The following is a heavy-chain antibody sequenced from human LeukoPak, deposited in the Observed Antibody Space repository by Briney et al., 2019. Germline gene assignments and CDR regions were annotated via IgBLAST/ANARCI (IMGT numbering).Heavy chain of an antibody. CDR2: IYPRDSDT. Sequence: GESLKISCQGSGYNFATYSIAWVRQMPGKGLEWMGIIYPRDSDTRYSPSFQGQVTISADKFISTAYLQWSSLEASDTAIYYCASHTSGSYIDYWGQGTLVTVSS. D-gene: IGHD3-10*01. J-gene: IGHJ4*02. V-gene: IGHV5-51*01. CDR3: ASHTSGSYIDY. CDR1: GYNFATYS.